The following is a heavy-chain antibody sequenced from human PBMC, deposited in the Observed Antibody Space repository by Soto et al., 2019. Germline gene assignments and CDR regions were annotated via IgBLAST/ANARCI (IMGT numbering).Heavy chain of an antibody. CDR3: ASLFCSTTTCDRWFAP. D-gene: IGHD2-2*01. J-gene: IGHJ5*02. V-gene: IGHV5-10-1*01. CDR2: IDPRDSYV. Sequence: PGESRKISCTGFGDTFTTFCISWVRQMPGKGLEWMVRIDPRDSYVNYSPSFQGHVTISVDKSIRTAYLQWGSLKDSETAMYYCASLFCSTTTCDRWFAPWPKGTLVTVSS. CDR1: GDTFTTFC.